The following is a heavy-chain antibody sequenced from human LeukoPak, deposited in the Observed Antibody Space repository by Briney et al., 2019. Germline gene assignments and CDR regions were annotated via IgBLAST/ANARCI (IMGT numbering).Heavy chain of an antibody. J-gene: IGHJ4*02. CDR1: GGSISSYY. CDR2: IYYSGST. D-gene: IGHD5-18*01. CDR3: ARDPGPSIQLWFGYFDY. V-gene: IGHV4-59*01. Sequence: PSETLSLTCTVSGGSISSYYWSWIRQPPGKGLEWIGYIYYSGSTNYNPSLKSRVTISVDTSKNQFSLKLSSVTAADTAVYCCARDPGPSIQLWFGYFDYWGQGTLVTVSS.